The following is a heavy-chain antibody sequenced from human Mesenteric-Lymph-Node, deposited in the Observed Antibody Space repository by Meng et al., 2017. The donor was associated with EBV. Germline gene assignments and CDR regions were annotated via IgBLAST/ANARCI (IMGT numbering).Heavy chain of an antibody. J-gene: IGHJ4*02. CDR2: IYHSSGTT. Sequence: QVQLQESGPGLVTPSGTLPLTCSVSGGDISSSSWWSWVRQPPGKGLEWLGEIYHSSGTTNYNPSLKSRVTISLDKSKNQFSLNLSSVTAADTAVYYCARLPPTTGYGTARSYWGQGTLVTVSS. CDR3: ARLPPTTGYGTARSY. D-gene: IGHD6-13*01. V-gene: IGHV4-4*02. CDR1: GGDISSSSW.